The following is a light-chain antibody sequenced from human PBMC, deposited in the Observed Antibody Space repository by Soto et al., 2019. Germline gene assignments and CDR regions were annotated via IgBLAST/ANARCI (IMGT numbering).Light chain of an antibody. CDR3: QQRSNWPRP. J-gene: IGKJ1*01. Sequence: EIVLTQSPATLSLSPGERATLSCRASQSVSSYLAWYQQKPGQAPRLLIYDASNMATGIPARFSGSGSGTDFTLTIRSLEPEDFAVYYCQQRSNWPRPFGQGTQVESK. CDR2: DAS. V-gene: IGKV3-11*01. CDR1: QSVSSY.